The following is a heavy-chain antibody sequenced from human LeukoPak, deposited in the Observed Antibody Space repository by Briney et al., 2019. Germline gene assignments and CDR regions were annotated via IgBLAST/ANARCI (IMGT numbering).Heavy chain of an antibody. CDR1: GGSISSGSYY. CDR2: IYYSGST. V-gene: IGHV4-61*01. CDR3: ARELPPYWYFDL. Sequence: SQTLSLTCAVSGGSISSGSYYWSWIRQPPGKGLEWIGYIYYSGSTNYNPSLKSRVTISVDTSKNQFSLKLSSVTAADTAVYYCARELPPYWYFDLWGRGTLVTVSS. J-gene: IGHJ2*01.